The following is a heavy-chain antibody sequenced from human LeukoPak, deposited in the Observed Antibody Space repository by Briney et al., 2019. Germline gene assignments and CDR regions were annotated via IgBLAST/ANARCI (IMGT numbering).Heavy chain of an antibody. V-gene: IGHV3-7*01. J-gene: IGHJ4*02. CDR2: IKEDATVK. CDR3: TRNEI. CDR1: GFSFSSTW. Sequence: GGSLRLSCAGSGFSFSSTWMSWVRQAPGKELEWVASIKEDATVKDYAGSVKGRFTVSRDNTKNSLFLQMNSLRVEDTVMYYCTRNEIWGQGTLINVAS.